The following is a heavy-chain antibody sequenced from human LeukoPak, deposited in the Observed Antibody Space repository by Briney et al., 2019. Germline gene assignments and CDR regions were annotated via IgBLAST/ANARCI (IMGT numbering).Heavy chain of an antibody. V-gene: IGHV3-53*01. J-gene: IGHJ6*03. CDR1: GFTFSSYA. CDR2: IYGGGFI. D-gene: IGHD6-6*01. CDR3: ARDPGRGAAHSYYMDV. Sequence: GGSLRLSCAASGFTFSSYAMSWVRQAPGKGLEWVSLIYGGGFIYHGDSVKGRFTISRDIFKNTLCLQMNGLRADDTAVYYCARDPGRGAAHSYYMDVWGKGTTVTVSS.